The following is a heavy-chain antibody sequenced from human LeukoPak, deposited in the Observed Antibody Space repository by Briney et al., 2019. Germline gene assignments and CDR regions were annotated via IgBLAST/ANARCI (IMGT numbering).Heavy chain of an antibody. CDR2: INPSGGST. CDR1: GYTFTSYY. Sequence: GASVKVSCKASGYTFTSYYMHWVRQAPGQGLEWMGIINPSGGSTSYAQKFQGRVTMTRDTSTSTVYMELSSLRSEDTAVYYCARGDESYLSSGWPPNWFDPWGQGTLVTVSS. J-gene: IGHJ5*02. D-gene: IGHD6-19*01. CDR3: ARGDESYLSSGWPPNWFDP. V-gene: IGHV1-46*01.